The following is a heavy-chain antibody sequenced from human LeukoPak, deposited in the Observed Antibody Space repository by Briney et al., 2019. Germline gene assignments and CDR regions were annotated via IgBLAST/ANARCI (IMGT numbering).Heavy chain of an antibody. CDR1: GYTFTSYG. Sequence: ASVKVSCKASGYTFTSYGISWVRQAPGQGLEWMGWISAYNGNTNYAQKLQGRVTMTTDTSTSTAYMELRSLRSDDTAVYYCARDYSSGSGWSHFDYWGQGTLVTVSS. V-gene: IGHV1-18*01. CDR3: ARDYSSGSGWSHFDY. J-gene: IGHJ4*02. D-gene: IGHD6-19*01. CDR2: ISAYNGNT.